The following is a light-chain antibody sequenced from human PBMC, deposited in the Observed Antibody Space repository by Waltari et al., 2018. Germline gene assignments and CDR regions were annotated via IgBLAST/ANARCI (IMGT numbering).Light chain of an antibody. Sequence: QSVLTQPPSASGTPGQRVTISCSGGRSNIGGNFVYWYQQLPGAAPKLLIYRNNQRPSGVPDRFSGSKSGTSASLAISGLRSEDEADYYCATWDDGLSGPNYVFGTGTKVTVL. CDR1: RSNIGGNF. V-gene: IGLV1-47*01. CDR2: RNN. CDR3: ATWDDGLSGPNYV. J-gene: IGLJ1*01.